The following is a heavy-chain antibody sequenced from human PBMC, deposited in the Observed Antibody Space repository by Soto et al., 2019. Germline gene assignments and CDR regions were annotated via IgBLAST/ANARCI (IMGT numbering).Heavy chain of an antibody. CDR1: GFTFSSYG. V-gene: IGHV3-30*18. Sequence: PGGSLRLSCAASGFTFSSYGMHWVRQAPGKGLEWVAVISYDGSNKYYADSVKGRFTISRDNSKNTLYLQMNSLRAEDTAVYYCAKTSEFATNWNYVHFDYWGQGTLVTVSS. CDR2: ISYDGSNK. CDR3: AKTSEFATNWNYVHFDY. J-gene: IGHJ4*02. D-gene: IGHD1-7*01.